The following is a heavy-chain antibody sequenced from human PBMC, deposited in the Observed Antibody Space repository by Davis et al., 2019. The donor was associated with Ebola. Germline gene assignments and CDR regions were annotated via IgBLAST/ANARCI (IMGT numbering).Heavy chain of an antibody. J-gene: IGHJ4*02. D-gene: IGHD6-13*01. Sequence: PGGSLRLSCAASGFTFSSYGMHWVRQAPGKGLEWVAVISYDGSNKYYADSVKGRFTISRDNSKNTLYLQMNSLRAEDTAVYYCAKSRIAAAGFDYWGQGTLVTVSS. V-gene: IGHV3-30*18. CDR3: AKSRIAAAGFDY. CDR2: ISYDGSNK. CDR1: GFTFSSYG.